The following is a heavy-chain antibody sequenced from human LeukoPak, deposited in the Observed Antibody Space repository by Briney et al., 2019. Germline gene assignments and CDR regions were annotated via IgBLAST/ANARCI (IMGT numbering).Heavy chain of an antibody. V-gene: IGHV2-70*11. CDR2: IDWDDDK. J-gene: IGHJ4*02. Sequence: SGPTLVKPTQTLTLTCTFSGFSLSTSGMCVSWIRQPPGKALAWLARIDWDDDKYYSTSLKTRLTISNYTSKHQVVLTMTNMDPVDTATYYCARISRERFTVTTYYFDYWGQGTLVTVSS. CDR1: GFSLSTSGMC. D-gene: IGHD4-17*01. CDR3: ARISRERFTVTTYYFDY.